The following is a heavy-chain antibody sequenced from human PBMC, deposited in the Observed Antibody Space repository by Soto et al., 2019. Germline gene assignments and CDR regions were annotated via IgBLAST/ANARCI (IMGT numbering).Heavy chain of an antibody. J-gene: IGHJ6*02. CDR3: ARLGGSYYRYYYYYGMDV. V-gene: IGHV1-2*04. Sequence: GASVKVSCKASGYTFTGYYMHWVLQAPGQGLEWMGWINPNSGGTNYAQKFQGWVTMTRDKSISTAYLQWSSLKASDTAMYYCARLGGSYYRYYYYYGMDVWGQGTTVTVSS. CDR1: GYTFTGYY. CDR2: INPNSGGT. D-gene: IGHD1-26*01.